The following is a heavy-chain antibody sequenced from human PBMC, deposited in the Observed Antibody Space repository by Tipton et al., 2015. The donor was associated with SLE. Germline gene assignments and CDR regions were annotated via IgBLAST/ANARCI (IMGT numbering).Heavy chain of an antibody. J-gene: IGHJ4*02. Sequence: TLSLTCTVSGGSISSGGYYWSWIRQQPGKGLEWIGSIYYSGATSSNSSLRSRLTLSVDTSKNLFSLNLYSVTAADTAVYFCARGGSPFEYWGRGILVTVSS. CDR1: GGSISSGGYY. V-gene: IGHV4-31*03. CDR3: ARGGSPFEY. CDR2: IYYSGAT.